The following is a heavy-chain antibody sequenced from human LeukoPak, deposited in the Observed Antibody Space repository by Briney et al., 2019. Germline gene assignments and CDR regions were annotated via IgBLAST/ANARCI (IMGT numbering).Heavy chain of an antibody. CDR3: ARGMDDYGDYDGDY. Sequence: ASVKVSCKASGYTFTGYYMHWVRQAPGQGLEWMGRINPNSGGTNYAQKFQGRVTMTRDASISTAYMELSRLRSDDTAVYYCARGMDDYGDYDGDYWGQGTLVTVSS. V-gene: IGHV1-2*06. CDR1: GYTFTGYY. J-gene: IGHJ4*02. D-gene: IGHD4-17*01. CDR2: INPNSGGT.